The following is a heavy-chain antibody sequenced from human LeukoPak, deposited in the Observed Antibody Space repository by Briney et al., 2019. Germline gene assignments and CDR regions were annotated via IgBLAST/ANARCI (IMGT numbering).Heavy chain of an antibody. CDR3: ARHFPHKAGLFDY. V-gene: IGHV4-34*01. CDR1: GGTFSGYY. J-gene: IGHJ4*02. Sequence: SETLSLTCAVYGGTFSGYYWSWIRQSPGKGLEWIAEINHSGYTDYNPSLKSRVTISVDTSKNQFSLKLSSVTAADTAVYYCARHFPHKAGLFDYWGQGTLVTVSS. CDR2: INHSGYT. D-gene: IGHD6-19*01.